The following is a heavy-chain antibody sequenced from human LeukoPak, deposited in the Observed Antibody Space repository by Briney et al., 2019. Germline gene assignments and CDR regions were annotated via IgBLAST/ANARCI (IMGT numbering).Heavy chain of an antibody. CDR3: ASAGRDGYNYPGCDY. CDR2: INPSGGST. CDR1: GYTFTSYY. D-gene: IGHD5-24*01. Sequence: ASVKVSCKASGYTFTSYYMHWVRQAPGQGLEWMGIINPSGGSTSYAQKFQGRVTMTRDTSTSTVYMELSSLRSEDTAVCYCASAGRDGYNYPGCDYWGQGTLVTVSS. V-gene: IGHV1-46*01. J-gene: IGHJ4*02.